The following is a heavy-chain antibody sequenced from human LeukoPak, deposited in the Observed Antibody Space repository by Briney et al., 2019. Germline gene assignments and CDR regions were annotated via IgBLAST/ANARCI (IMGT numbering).Heavy chain of an antibody. V-gene: IGHV4-39*07. CDR3: ARGTTVVTRPGYYYYYMDV. CDR2: IYYSGST. Sequence: SETLSLTCTVSGGSISSSSYYWGWIRQPPGKGREWIGSIYYSGSTYYNPSLKSRVTISVDTSKNQFSLKLSSVTAADTAVYYCARGTTVVTRPGYYYYYMDVWGKGTTVTVSS. CDR1: GGSISSSSYY. D-gene: IGHD4-23*01. J-gene: IGHJ6*03.